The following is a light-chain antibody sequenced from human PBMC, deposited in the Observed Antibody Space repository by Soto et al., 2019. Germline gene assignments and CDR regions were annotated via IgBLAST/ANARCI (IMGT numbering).Light chain of an antibody. CDR3: QQYGSSRRT. CDR2: GAS. J-gene: IGKJ5*01. Sequence: IVLTQSPGTLSLSPWERATLSCRASQSVSSSYLAWYQQKPGQAPRLLIYGASSRATGIPDRFSGSGSGTDFTLTISRLEPEDFAVYYCQQYGSSRRTFGQGTRLEIK. V-gene: IGKV3-20*01. CDR1: QSVSSSY.